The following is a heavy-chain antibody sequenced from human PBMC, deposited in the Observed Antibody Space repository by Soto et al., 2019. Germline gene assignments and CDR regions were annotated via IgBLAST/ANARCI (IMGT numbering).Heavy chain of an antibody. D-gene: IGHD2-15*01. V-gene: IGHV3-33*06. CDR2: IWCDGSNK. Sequence: QPGGSLRLSCAASGFTFSSYGMHWVRQAPGKGLEWVAVIWCDGSNKYYADSVKGRFTISRDNSKNTLYLQMNSLRAEDTAGYYCAQGYCSGGSCKKLNYYNSMDVWGQGTTVNVSS. CDR1: GFTFSSYG. J-gene: IGHJ6*02. CDR3: AQGYCSGGSCKKLNYYNSMDV.